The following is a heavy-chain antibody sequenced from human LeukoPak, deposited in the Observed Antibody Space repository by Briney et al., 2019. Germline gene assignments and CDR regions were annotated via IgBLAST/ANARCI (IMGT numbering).Heavy chain of an antibody. D-gene: IGHD3-10*01. CDR1: GFALNTYA. CDR2: IWHDGSHK. CDR3: AREFFGSGSYPDF. J-gene: IGHJ4*02. Sequence: GGSLRLSCAASGFALNTYATHWVRQAPGQGLEWVALIWHDGSHKFYSNSVRGQFTISRDNSKNTVSLQMNNLRPEDTAVYYCAREFFGSGSYPDFWGQGTPVTVSS. V-gene: IGHV3-33*01.